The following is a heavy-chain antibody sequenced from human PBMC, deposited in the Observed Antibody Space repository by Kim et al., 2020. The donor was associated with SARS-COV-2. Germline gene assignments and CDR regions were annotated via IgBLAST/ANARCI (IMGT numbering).Heavy chain of an antibody. CDR1: GFTFSDYY. V-gene: IGHV3-11*04. J-gene: IGHJ4*02. Sequence: GGSLRLSCAASGFTFSDYYMSWIRQAQGKGLEWVSYISSSGSTIYYADSGKGRFTISRDNAKNSLYLQMNSLRAEDTAVYYCAAATEGYCSSTICSHWGQGTLVTVSS. CDR2: ISSSGSTI. CDR3: AAATEGYCSSTICSH. D-gene: IGHD2-2*01.